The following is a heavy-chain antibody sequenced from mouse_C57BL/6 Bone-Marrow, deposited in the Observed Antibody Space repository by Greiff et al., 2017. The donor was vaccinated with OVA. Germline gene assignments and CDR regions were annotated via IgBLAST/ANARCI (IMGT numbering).Heavy chain of an antibody. D-gene: IGHD1-1*01. CDR3: ARYTGIVAVDCLEY. CDR2: ISNKPNGSTT. Sequence: EVKLMESGGGLVQPGDSLSLSCTASGFTFTNYYMSWVRQPPGQALEWLAFISNKPNGSTTEYSATVKSPINIARDKSQSILYLQMNALRAEDRATKVCARYTGIVAVDCLEYWGQGTALTVSA. CDR1: GFTFTNYY. J-gene: IGHJ2*01. V-gene: IGHV7-3*01.